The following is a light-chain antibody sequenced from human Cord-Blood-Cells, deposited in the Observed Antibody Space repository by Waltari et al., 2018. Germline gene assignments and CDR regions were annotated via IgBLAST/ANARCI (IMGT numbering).Light chain of an antibody. CDR1: QGISNS. V-gene: IGKV1-NL1*01. CDR3: QQYYRTPYT. Sequence: DIQMTQSPSSLSASVGDRVTITCRASQGISNSLAWYQQKPGKAPKLLLYAASRLESGVPSRFSGSGSGTDYTLTISSLQPEDFATYYCQQYYRTPYTFGQGPSWRSN. J-gene: IGKJ2*01. CDR2: AAS.